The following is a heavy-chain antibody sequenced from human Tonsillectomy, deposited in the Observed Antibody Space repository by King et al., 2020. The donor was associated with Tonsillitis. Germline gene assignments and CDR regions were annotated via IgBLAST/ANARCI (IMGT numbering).Heavy chain of an antibody. V-gene: IGHV1-18*01. CDR3: ARGGWGATMIVVFVPFDI. D-gene: IGHD3-22*01. Sequence: QLVQSGAEVKKPGASVKVSCKASGYTFTSYGISRVRQAPGQGLEWMGWISAYNGNTNYAQKLQGRVTMTTDTSTSTAYMELRSLRSDDTAVYYCARGGWGATMIVVFVPFDIWGQGTMVTVSS. CDR2: ISAYNGNT. CDR1: GYTFTSYG. J-gene: IGHJ3*02.